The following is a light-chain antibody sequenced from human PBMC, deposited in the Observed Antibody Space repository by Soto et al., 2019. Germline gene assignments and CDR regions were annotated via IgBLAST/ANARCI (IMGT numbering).Light chain of an antibody. V-gene: IGKV3-11*01. CDR1: QSVSSSY. J-gene: IGKJ5*01. CDR3: QQRSNWPT. CDR2: DAS. Sequence: EIVLTQSPATLSLSPGERATLSCRASQSVSSSYLAWYQQKPGQAPRLLIYDASNRATGIPARFSGSGSGTDFTLTISSLEPEDFAVYYCQQRSNWPTFGQGTRLE.